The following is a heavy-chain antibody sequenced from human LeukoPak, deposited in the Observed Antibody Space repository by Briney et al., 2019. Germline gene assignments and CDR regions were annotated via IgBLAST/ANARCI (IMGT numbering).Heavy chain of an antibody. CDR3: ARDFQALRSLKPFDY. J-gene: IGHJ4*02. CDR1: GFNFSSYS. CDR2: ISSSSSTI. Sequence: GGSLRLSCAASGFNFSSYSMNWVRQAPGKGLEWVSYISSSSSTIYYADSVKGRFTISRDNAKNPLYLQMNSLRDEDTAVYYCARDFQALRSLKPFDYWGQGTLVTVSS. D-gene: IGHD3-10*01. V-gene: IGHV3-48*02.